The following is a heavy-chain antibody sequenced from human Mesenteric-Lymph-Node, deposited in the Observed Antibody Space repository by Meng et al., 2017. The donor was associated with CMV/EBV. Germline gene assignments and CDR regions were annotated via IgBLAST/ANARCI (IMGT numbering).Heavy chain of an antibody. CDR3: ARLGSLYCSSASCYWGVDAFDI. CDR2: IYYSGST. V-gene: IGHV4-59*01. D-gene: IGHD2-2*01. J-gene: IGHJ3*02. Sequence: SETLSLTCTVSGDSISSYYWSWIRQPPGKGLEWFGYIYYSGSTNYNPSLKSRVTISVDTSKNQFSLKLSSVTAADTAVYYCARLGSLYCSSASCYWGVDAFDIWGQGTMVTVSS. CDR1: GDSISSYY.